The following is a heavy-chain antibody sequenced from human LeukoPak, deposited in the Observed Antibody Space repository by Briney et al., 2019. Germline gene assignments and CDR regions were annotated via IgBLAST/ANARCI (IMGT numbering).Heavy chain of an antibody. CDR3: VKGGYYDSSGFPKYFQD. Sequence: PGGSLRLSCSASEFSFSRYAMHWVRQGPGKGLEHVSTISSNGASTYYADSAKGRFTISRDNSKNTLYLQLSSLSAEDTAVYYCVKGGYYDSSGFPKYFQDWGQGTLVSASS. CDR1: EFSFSRYA. CDR2: ISSNGAST. J-gene: IGHJ1*01. V-gene: IGHV3-64D*09. D-gene: IGHD3-22*01.